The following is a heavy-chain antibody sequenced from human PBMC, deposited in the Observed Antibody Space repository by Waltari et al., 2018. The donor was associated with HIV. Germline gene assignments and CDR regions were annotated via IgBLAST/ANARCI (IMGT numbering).Heavy chain of an antibody. CDR3: ARRDLYYYGMDV. D-gene: IGHD3-3*01. CDR1: GCSISSSSYY. CDR2: IYYSGST. J-gene: IGHJ6*02. Sequence: QLQLQESGPGLVKPSETLSLTCTVSGCSISSSSYYWGWIRQPPGKGLEWIGSIYYSGSTYYNPSLKSRVTISVDTSKNQFSLKLSAVTAADTAVYYCARRDLYYYGMDVWGQGTTVTVSS. V-gene: IGHV4-39*01.